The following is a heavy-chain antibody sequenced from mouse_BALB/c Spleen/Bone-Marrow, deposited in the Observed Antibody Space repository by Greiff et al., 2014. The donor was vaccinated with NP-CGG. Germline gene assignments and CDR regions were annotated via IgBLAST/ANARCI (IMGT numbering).Heavy chain of an antibody. Sequence: QVQLQQPGAELVRPGASVKLSCKASGYSFTSCWMNWVKQRPGQGLEWIGMIHLSDSESRLNQKFKDKATLTVDKSSSTAYMQLSSPTSEDSAVYYCTRYDLTARAFAYWGQGTLVTVSA. V-gene: IGHV1-61*01. CDR2: IHLSDSES. D-gene: IGHD3-3*01. J-gene: IGHJ3*01. CDR1: GYSFTSCW. CDR3: TRYDLTARAFAY.